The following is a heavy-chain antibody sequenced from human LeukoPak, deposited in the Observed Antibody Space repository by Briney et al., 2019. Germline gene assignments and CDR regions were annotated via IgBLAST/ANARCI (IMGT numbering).Heavy chain of an antibody. V-gene: IGHV5-51*01. J-gene: IGHJ4*02. CDR3: ARPSGYNSFDY. CDR2: IYPGDSNT. Sequence: GESLKISCKGSGYSFTTYWIGWVRQMPGKGLEWMGIIYPGDSNTRYSPSFQGQVTISADKSISTAYLQWSSLKASDTATYYCARPSGYNSFDYWGQGTLVTVSS. CDR1: GYSFTTYW. D-gene: IGHD5-24*01.